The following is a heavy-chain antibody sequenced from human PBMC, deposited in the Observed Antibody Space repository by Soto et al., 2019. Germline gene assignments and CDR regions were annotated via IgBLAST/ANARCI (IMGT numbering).Heavy chain of an antibody. J-gene: IGHJ5*02. Sequence: PSETLSLTCIVSVDSVNSGAHYCSWIRQSAGTGLEWIGYISSSWTTTYSPSRRSRIIISTDTSRNLFSLRLTSVTAADTAIYYCARVKRRYGTSSYWFDPWGQGTLVT. D-gene: IGHD1-1*01. CDR1: VDSVNSGAHY. V-gene: IGHV4-61*08. CDR2: ISSSWTT. CDR3: ARVKRRYGTSSYWFDP.